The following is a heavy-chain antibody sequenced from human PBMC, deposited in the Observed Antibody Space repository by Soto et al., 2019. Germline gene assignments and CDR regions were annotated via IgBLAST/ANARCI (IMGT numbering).Heavy chain of an antibody. Sequence: ASVKVSCKASGYTFTSYDINWVRQATGQGLEWMGWMNPNSGNTGYAQKFQGRVTMTRNTSISTAYIELSSLRSEDTAVYYCARAYQDNYHYYMDVWGKGTTVTVSS. CDR3: ARAYQDNYHYYMDV. D-gene: IGHD2-2*01. CDR2: MNPNSGNT. V-gene: IGHV1-8*01. J-gene: IGHJ6*03. CDR1: GYTFTSYD.